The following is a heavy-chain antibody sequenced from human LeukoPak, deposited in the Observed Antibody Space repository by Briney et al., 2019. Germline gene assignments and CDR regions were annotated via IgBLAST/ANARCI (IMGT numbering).Heavy chain of an antibody. D-gene: IGHD5-18*01. CDR1: GIIFSNYW. V-gene: IGHV3-74*01. Sequence: GGSLRLSCAASGIIFSNYWMHWVRQAPGKGLVWVSRINRDGSSTSYADSAKGRFTISRDNAKNTLYLQMNSLRAEDTAVYYCARGGGYSYGSFDYWGQGTLVTVSS. CDR2: INRDGSST. CDR3: ARGGGYSYGSFDY. J-gene: IGHJ4*02.